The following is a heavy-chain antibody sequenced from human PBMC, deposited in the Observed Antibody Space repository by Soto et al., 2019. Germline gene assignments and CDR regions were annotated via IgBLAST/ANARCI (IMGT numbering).Heavy chain of an antibody. V-gene: IGHV1-69*12. CDR2: IIPTIGTT. CDR1: GDTFTIFA. D-gene: IGHD5-12*01. Sequence: QVQLVQSGAEVKKPGSSVKVSCKASGDTFTIFAISWVRQAPGQGLEWMGGIIPTIGTTNYAQRFQGRSTITGDESTGTAYMELSSLKSEDTVVYYCARDLGSGYDPGDYWGQGTLVTVSS. J-gene: IGHJ4*02. CDR3: ARDLGSGYDPGDY.